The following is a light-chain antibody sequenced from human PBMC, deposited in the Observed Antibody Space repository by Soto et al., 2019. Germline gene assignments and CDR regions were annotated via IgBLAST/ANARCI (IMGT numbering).Light chain of an antibody. CDR1: QSVSSSY. V-gene: IGKV3-20*01. Sequence: SPGERATLSCRASQSVSSSYLAWYQQKPGQAPRLLIYGASSRATGIPDRFSGSGSGTDFTLTISRLEPEDFAVYYCQQYGSSLFGQGTRLEIK. CDR3: QQYGSSL. CDR2: GAS. J-gene: IGKJ5*01.